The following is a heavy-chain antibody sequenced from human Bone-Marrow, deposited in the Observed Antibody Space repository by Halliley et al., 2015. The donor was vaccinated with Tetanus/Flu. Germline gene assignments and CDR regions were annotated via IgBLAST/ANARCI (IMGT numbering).Heavy chain of an antibody. CDR2: IGSSGSAT. J-gene: IGHJ6*02. D-gene: IGHD3-10*01. Sequence: SLRLSCAASGFTFSSYEMNWVRQAPGKGLEWVSYIGSSGSATYYADSVKGRFTISRDNAKNSLYLQMNSLRAEDTAVYYCARDEARVRGIFPYYCGMDVWGQGTTVTVSS. CDR1: GFTFSSYE. CDR3: ARDEARVRGIFPYYCGMDV. V-gene: IGHV3-48*03.